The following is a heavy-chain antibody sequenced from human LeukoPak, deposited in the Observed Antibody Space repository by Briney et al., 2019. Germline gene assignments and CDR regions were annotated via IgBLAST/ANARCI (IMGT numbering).Heavy chain of an antibody. Sequence: GGSLRLSCAASGFTFSSYGMHWVRQAPGKGLEWVAVISYDGSNKYYADSVKGRFTISRDNSKNTLYLQMNSLRAEDTAVYYCAKDLSYWGQGTLVTVSS. CDR2: ISYDGSNK. J-gene: IGHJ4*02. V-gene: IGHV3-30*18. CDR1: GFTFSSYG. CDR3: AKDLSY.